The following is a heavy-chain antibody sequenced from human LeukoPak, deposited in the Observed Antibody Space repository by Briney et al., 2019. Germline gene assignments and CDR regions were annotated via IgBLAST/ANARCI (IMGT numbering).Heavy chain of an antibody. Sequence: GESLQISCKASGYSFTSYWIAWVRQLPGKGLEWMGIIYPADSETKYSPSFQGLVTISVDKSISTAYLQWSSLKASDTAMYYCARRAYSGSPYYYYGMDVWGQGTTVTVSS. CDR1: GYSFTSYW. CDR3: ARRAYSGSPYYYYGMDV. D-gene: IGHD1-26*01. V-gene: IGHV5-51*01. J-gene: IGHJ6*02. CDR2: IYPADSET.